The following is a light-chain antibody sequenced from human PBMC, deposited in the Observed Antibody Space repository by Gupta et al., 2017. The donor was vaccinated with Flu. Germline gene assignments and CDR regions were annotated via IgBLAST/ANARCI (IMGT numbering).Light chain of an antibody. CDR1: KLGDKY. J-gene: IGLJ3*02. CDR2: QDS. V-gene: IGLV3-1*01. CDR3: QAWDSSTGGV. Sequence: SYELTHPPSGSVPPGQTPAIPCSGDKLGDKYACWYQQKPGQSPVLVIYQDSKRPSGIPERFSGSNSGNTATLTISGTQAMDEADYYCQAWDSSTGGVFGGGTKLTVL.